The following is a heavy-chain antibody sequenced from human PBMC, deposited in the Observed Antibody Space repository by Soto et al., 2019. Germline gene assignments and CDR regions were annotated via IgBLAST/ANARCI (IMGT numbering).Heavy chain of an antibody. V-gene: IGHV4-34*01. CDR2: INHRGST. J-gene: IGHJ5*02. Sequence: QVQLQQWGAGLLKPSETLSLTCAVYGGSCSGYYWSWIRQPPGKGLEWIGEINHRGSTNYNPSLKSRVTISVNTSKNQFSLKLSSVTAADTAVYYCARGPGGKVPFDPWGQGTLVTVSS. CDR3: ARGPGGKVPFDP. D-gene: IGHD1-26*01. CDR1: GGSCSGYY.